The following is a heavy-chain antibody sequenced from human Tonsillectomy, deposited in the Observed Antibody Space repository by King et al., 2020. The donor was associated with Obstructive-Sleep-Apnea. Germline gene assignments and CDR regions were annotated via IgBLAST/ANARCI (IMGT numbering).Heavy chain of an antibody. V-gene: IGHV3-23*04. CDR3: AKGLCSGWSGGCLFDY. CDR2: ISGSGGST. D-gene: IGHD6-19*01. J-gene: IGHJ4*02. CDR1: GFTFSSYA. Sequence: VQLVESGGGLVQPGGSLRLSCAASGFTFSSYAMSWVRQAPGKGLEWVSAISGSGGSTYYADSVKGRFTISRDNSKNTLYLQMNSLRAEDTAVYYCAKGLCSGWSGGCLFDYWGQGTLVTVSS.